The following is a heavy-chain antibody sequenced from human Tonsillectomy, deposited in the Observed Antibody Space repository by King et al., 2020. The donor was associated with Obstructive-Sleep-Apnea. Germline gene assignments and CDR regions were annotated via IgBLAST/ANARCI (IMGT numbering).Heavy chain of an antibody. CDR2: IRSKAYGGTT. Sequence: VQLVESGGGLVQPGRSLRLSCTASGFTFGDYAMSWFRQAPGKGLEWVGFIRSKAYGGTTEYAASVKGRFTISRDGSKSIAYLQMNSLKTEDTAVYYCTRDLARYCSGGSCYSAYNWFDPWGQGTLVTVSS. J-gene: IGHJ5*02. CDR1: GFTFGDYA. V-gene: IGHV3-49*01. D-gene: IGHD2-15*01. CDR3: TRDLARYCSGGSCYSAYNWFDP.